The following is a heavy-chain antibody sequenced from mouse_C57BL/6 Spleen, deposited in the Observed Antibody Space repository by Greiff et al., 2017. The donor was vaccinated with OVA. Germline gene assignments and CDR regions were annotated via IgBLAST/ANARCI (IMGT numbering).Heavy chain of an antibody. D-gene: IGHD2-4*01. Sequence: QVQLQQPGAELVKPGASVKLSCKASGYTFTSYWMHWVKQRPGRGLEWIGRIDPNSGGTKYNEKFKSKATLTVDKPSSTAYMQLSSLTSEDSAVYYCAIDDYDDWQYYYAMDYWGQGTSVTVSS. CDR3: AIDDYDDWQYYYAMDY. CDR2: IDPNSGGT. J-gene: IGHJ4*01. V-gene: IGHV1-72*01. CDR1: GYTFTSYW.